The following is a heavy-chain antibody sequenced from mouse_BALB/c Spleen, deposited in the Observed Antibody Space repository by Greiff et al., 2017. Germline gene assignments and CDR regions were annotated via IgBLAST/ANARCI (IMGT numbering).Heavy chain of an antibody. CDR3: AREGRLLPWFAY. J-gene: IGHJ3*01. V-gene: IGHV3-6*02. Sequence: EVKLQESGPGLVKPSQSLSLTCSVTGYSITSGYYWNWIRQFPGNKLEWMGYISYDGSNNYNPSLKNRISITRDTSKNQFFLKLNSVTTEDTATYYCAREGRLLPWFAYWGQGTLVTVSA. CDR1: GYSITSGYY. D-gene: IGHD1-2*01. CDR2: ISYDGSN.